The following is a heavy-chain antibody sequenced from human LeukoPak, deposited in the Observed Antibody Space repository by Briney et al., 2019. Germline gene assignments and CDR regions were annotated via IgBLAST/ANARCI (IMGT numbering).Heavy chain of an antibody. CDR1: GFTFSSYA. CDR3: AKDHDVMVRNRLDY. D-gene: IGHD3-10*01. CDR2: ISGSGGST. Sequence: GGSLRLSCAASGFTFSSYAMSWVRQAPGKGLEWVSAISGSGGSTYYADSVKGRFTISRDNSKNTLYLQMNSLRAEDTAVYYCAKDHDVMVRNRLDYRGQGTLVTVSS. J-gene: IGHJ4*02. V-gene: IGHV3-23*01.